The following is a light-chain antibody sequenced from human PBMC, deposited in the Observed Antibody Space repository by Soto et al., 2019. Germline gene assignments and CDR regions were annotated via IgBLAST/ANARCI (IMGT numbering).Light chain of an antibody. Sequence: EIVLTQSPATLSLSPGERATLSCRASQSINSHLAWYQQKPGQTPRLLMYDASNRATAVPARFSGSGSGTDFTLTISSLEPEDLAVYYCQQRSTWPLTFGGGTKVEIK. V-gene: IGKV3-11*01. CDR3: QQRSTWPLT. J-gene: IGKJ4*01. CDR2: DAS. CDR1: QSINSH.